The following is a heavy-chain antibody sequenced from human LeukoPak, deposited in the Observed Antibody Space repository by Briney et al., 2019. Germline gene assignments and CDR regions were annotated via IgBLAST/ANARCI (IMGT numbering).Heavy chain of an antibody. D-gene: IGHD3-22*01. V-gene: IGHV1-2*02. Sequence: ASVRVSCKASAYTFADYYVHWVRQAPGQGLEWMGWISPKGDGAKYAQKFQGRVTMTRDTSISTAYMELSSLRSDDTAVCYCARGDRYYDTSGYRSFDHWGQGTLVTVSS. CDR1: AYTFADYY. CDR3: ARGDRYYDTSGYRSFDH. J-gene: IGHJ4*02. CDR2: ISPKGDGA.